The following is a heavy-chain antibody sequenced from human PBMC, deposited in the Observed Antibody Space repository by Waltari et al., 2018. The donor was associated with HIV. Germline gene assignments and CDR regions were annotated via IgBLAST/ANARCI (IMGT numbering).Heavy chain of an antibody. D-gene: IGHD3-3*01. Sequence: QVQLVQSGAEVKKPGASVKVSCKASGYTYTSYDINWVRQATGHGLEWMGWMNPNSGNTGYAQKFQGRVTKTRNTSKGTAYRELCILRSEETAVYYCARVLDFWSGYPRGGWFDPWGQGALVTVSS. CDR2: MNPNSGNT. J-gene: IGHJ5*02. CDR3: ARVLDFWSGYPRGGWFDP. V-gene: IGHV1-8*01. CDR1: GYTYTSYD.